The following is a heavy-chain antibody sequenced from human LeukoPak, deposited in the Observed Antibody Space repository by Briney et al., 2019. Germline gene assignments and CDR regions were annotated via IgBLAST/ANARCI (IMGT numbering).Heavy chain of an antibody. CDR3: ARRKLLWFGESLHSPPDY. Sequence: SETLSLTCTVSGGSISSSSYYWGWIRQPPGKGLEWIGSIYYSGSTYYNPSLKSRVTISVDTSKNQFSLKLSSVTAADTAVYYCARRKLLWFGESLHSPPDYWGQGTLVTVSS. J-gene: IGHJ4*02. CDR2: IYYSGST. D-gene: IGHD3-10*01. CDR1: GGSISSSSYY. V-gene: IGHV4-39*07.